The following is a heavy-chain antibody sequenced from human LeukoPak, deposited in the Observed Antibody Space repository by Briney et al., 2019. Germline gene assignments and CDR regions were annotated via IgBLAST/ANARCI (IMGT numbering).Heavy chain of an antibody. CDR3: ARDQYKIDC. J-gene: IGHJ4*02. Sequence: GGSLRLSCAASGLSFSSYWMHWVRQAPGKGLVWVSRITQDGSTTTYADSVKGRFTISRDNAQNTVYLQMNSLRPEDTAVYYCARDQYKIDCWGQGTLVTVYS. V-gene: IGHV3-74*03. CDR1: GLSFSSYW. D-gene: IGHD1-1*01. CDR2: ITQDGSTT.